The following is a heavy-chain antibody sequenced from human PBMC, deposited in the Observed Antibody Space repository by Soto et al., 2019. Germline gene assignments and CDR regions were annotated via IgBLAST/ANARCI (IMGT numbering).Heavy chain of an antibody. D-gene: IGHD5-12*01. J-gene: IGHJ4*02. Sequence: ASVKVSCKASGYTFTSYAMHWVRQAPGQRLEWMGWINAGNGNTKYSQKFQGRVTITRDTSASTAYMELSSLRSEDTAVYYCARETGEWTLATTNFGYWGQGTLVTVSS. CDR3: ARETGEWTLATTNFGY. CDR2: INAGNGNT. CDR1: GYTFTSYA. V-gene: IGHV1-3*01.